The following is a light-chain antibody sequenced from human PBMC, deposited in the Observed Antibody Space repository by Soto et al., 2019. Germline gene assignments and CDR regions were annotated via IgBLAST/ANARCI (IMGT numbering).Light chain of an antibody. V-gene: IGLV4-69*01. J-gene: IGLJ3*02. CDR1: SGHSRYA. CDR3: QTWDTGTRV. Sequence: QPVLTQSPSASASLGASVKLTCTLSSGHSRYAIAWHQQQPEKGPRFLMKLNSDGSHNKGDGIPDRFSGSSSGAERYLTISSLQSEDEADYYCQTWDTGTRVFGGGTKLTVL. CDR2: LNSDGSH.